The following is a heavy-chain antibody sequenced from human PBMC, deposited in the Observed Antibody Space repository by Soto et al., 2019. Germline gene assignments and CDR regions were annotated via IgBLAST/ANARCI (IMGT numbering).Heavy chain of an antibody. CDR3: ARGSGYSYGYHYYYYVMDV. D-gene: IGHD5-18*01. V-gene: IGHV4-34*01. Sequence: TLSLTCAVYGGSFSGYYWSWIRQPPGKGLEWIGEINHSGSTNYNPSLKSRVTISVDTSKNQFSLKLSSVTAADTAVYYCARGSGYSYGYHYYYYVMDVWGQGTTVTVSS. J-gene: IGHJ6*02. CDR1: GGSFSGYY. CDR2: INHSGST.